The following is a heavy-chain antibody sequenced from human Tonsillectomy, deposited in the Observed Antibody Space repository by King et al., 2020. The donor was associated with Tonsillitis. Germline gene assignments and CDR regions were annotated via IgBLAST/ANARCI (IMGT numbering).Heavy chain of an antibody. CDR3: ARDGKLWLIGAFDI. D-gene: IGHD6-19*01. CDR1: GYTFISYG. J-gene: IGHJ3*02. V-gene: IGHV1-18*01. Sequence: QLVQSGAEVEKPGASVKVSCKASGYTFISYGISWVRQAPGQGLEWMGWISPYNGNTNYAQKLQGRVTMTTDTPTSTAYLELGGLRSDDTAVYYCARDGKLWLIGAFDIWGQGTMVTVSS. CDR2: ISPYNGNT.